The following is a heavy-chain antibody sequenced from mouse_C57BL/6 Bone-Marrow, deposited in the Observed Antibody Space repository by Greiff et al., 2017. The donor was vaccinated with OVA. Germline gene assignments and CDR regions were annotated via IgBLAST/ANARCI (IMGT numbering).Heavy chain of an antibody. CDR1: GYAFSSSW. V-gene: IGHV1-82*01. Sequence: VKLQQSGPELVKPGASVKISCKASGYAFSSSWMNWVKQRTGKGLGWIGRIYPGDGDTKYNGKFKGKATLTADKSSSTAYLQLSSLTSEDSAIYFCTRCALYYCGSRVYAIDYWGQGTSVTVSS. J-gene: IGHJ4*01. CDR2: IYPGDGDT. D-gene: IGHD1-1*01. CDR3: TRCALYYCGSRVYAIDY.